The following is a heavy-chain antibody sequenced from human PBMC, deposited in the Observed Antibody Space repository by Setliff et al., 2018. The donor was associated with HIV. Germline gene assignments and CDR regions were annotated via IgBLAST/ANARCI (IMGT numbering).Heavy chain of an antibody. J-gene: IGHJ5*02. D-gene: IGHD2-15*01. V-gene: IGHV3-7*03. CDR1: GFTLSSYW. Sequence: PGGSLRLSCAASGFTLSSYWMNWVRQAPGKGLEWVANIKQDGSEKYYIDSVKGRFTISRDNAKNSLYLQMNSLRTEDTAVYYCAKGIKWLAPWGQGTPVTVPQ. CDR3: AKGIKWLAP. CDR2: IKQDGSEK.